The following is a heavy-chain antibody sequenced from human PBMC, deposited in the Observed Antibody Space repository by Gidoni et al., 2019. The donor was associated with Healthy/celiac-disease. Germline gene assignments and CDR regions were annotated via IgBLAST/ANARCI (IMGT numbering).Heavy chain of an antibody. D-gene: IGHD5-12*01. CDR2: MNPNSGNT. CDR1: GYTFTSYD. CDR3: ARAHRYSGYDSYGY. J-gene: IGHJ4*02. Sequence: VQLVQSGAEVMEPGASVKVSCKASGYTFTSYDINWVRQATGQGLEWMGWMNPNSGNTGYAQKFQGRVTMTRNTSISTAYMELSSLRSEDTAVYYCARAHRYSGYDSYGYWGQGTLVTVSS. V-gene: IGHV1-8*01.